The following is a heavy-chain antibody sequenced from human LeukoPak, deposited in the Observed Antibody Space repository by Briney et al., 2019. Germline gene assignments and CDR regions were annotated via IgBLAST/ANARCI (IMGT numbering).Heavy chain of an antibody. V-gene: IGHV1-24*01. CDR1: GYTLTELS. CDR3: ATVRLDITMVRGVLSFDY. D-gene: IGHD3-10*01. Sequence: GASVKVSCKVSGYTLTELSMHWVRQAPGKGLEWMGGFDPEDGEAIYAQKFQGRVTMTEDTSTDTAYMELSSLRSEDTAVYYCATVRLDITMVRGVLSFDYWGQGTLVTVSS. J-gene: IGHJ4*02. CDR2: FDPEDGEA.